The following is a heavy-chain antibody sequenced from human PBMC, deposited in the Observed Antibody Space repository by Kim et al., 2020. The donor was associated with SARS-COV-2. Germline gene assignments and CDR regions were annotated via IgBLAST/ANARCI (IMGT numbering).Heavy chain of an antibody. J-gene: IGHJ4*02. Sequence: SVKGRFTISSDNAKNSLYRQMNSLGAEDTAVYYCARTSLVRGVITSWDYWGQGTLVTVSS. CDR3: ARTSLVRGVITSWDY. D-gene: IGHD3-10*01. V-gene: IGHV3-21*01.